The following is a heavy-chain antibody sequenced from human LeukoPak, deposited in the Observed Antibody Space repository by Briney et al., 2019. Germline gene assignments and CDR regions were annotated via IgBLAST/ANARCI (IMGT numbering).Heavy chain of an antibody. V-gene: IGHV3-30*18. CDR2: ISYDGSNK. Sequence: PGRSLRLSCAASGFTFSSYGMHWVRQAPGKGLEWVAVISYDGSNKYYADSVKGRFTISRDNSKNTLYLQMNSLRAEDTAVYYCAKVFLAVAGTDYWGQGTLVTVSS. CDR1: GFTFSSYG. CDR3: AKVFLAVAGTDY. J-gene: IGHJ4*02. D-gene: IGHD6-19*01.